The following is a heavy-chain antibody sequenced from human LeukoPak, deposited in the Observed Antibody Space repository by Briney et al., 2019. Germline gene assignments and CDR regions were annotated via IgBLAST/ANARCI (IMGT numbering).Heavy chain of an antibody. CDR1: GGSISSYY. CDR3: ARWAPSTSFDY. CDR2: IYYSGST. J-gene: IGHJ4*02. Sequence: SETLSLTCTVSGGSISSYYWSWIRQPPGKGLEWIGYIYYSGSTNYNPSLKSRVTISADTSKNQFSLKLSSVTAADTAVYYCARWAPSTSFDYWGQGTLVTVSS. D-gene: IGHD2-2*01. V-gene: IGHV4-59*01.